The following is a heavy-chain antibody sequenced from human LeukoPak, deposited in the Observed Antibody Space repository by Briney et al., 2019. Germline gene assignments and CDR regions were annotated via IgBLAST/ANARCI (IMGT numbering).Heavy chain of an antibody. D-gene: IGHD2-2*01. V-gene: IGHV4-34*01. J-gene: IGHJ4*02. CDR3: ARSRGKTIVVVPAAVDY. CDR1: GGSFSGYY. Sequence: SETLSLTCAVYGGSFSGYYWSWIRQPPGKGLEWIGEINHSGSTNYNPSLKSRVTISVDTSKNQFSLKLSSVTAADTAVYYCARSRGKTIVVVPAAVDYWGQGTLVTVSS. CDR2: INHSGST.